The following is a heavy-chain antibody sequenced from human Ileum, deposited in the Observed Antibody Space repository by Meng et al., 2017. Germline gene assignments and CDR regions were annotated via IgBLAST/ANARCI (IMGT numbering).Heavy chain of an antibody. D-gene: IGHD2-8*01. J-gene: IGHJ5*02. Sequence: SVNVSCKASVYTFTSYDFDWMRPATGQGLECMGWMNPNSGNTGYAQKCQGRVTMTRNTSIRTAYMELNSLRSEDTDVYDCARGDKIVLMVYATSNWFDHWGQGTLVTVSS. CDR1: VYTFTSYD. CDR2: MNPNSGNT. V-gene: IGHV1-8*01. CDR3: ARGDKIVLMVYATSNWFDH.